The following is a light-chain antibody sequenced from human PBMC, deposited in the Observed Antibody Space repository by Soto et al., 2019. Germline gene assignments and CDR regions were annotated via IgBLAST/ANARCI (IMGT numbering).Light chain of an antibody. J-gene: IGLJ2*01. Sequence: QSALTQPRSVSGSPGQSVTISCTGTSSDVGGYNYVSWYQQHPGKAPKLMIYDVSKRPSGVPDRFSGSKSGNTASLTISGLQAEDEADYYFCSYAGSYTFPFGGGTKLTVL. V-gene: IGLV2-11*01. CDR3: CSYAGSYTFP. CDR2: DVS. CDR1: SSDVGGYNY.